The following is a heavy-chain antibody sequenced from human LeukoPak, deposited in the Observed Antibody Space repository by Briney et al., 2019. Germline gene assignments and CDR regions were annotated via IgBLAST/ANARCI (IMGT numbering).Heavy chain of an antibody. V-gene: IGHV3-7*01. CDR1: GFTFSNYW. J-gene: IGHJ4*02. CDR2: INQDGSKK. D-gene: IGHD2-21*02. CDR3: AKWGPYCVGDYCPALDS. Sequence: GGSLRLSCEASGFTFSNYWMTWVRQAPGKGLEWVANINQDGSKKRYADSMKGRFTISRDNAKESLYLQLNSLRAEDTAVYYCAKWGPYCVGDYCPALDSWGPGTLVTVSS.